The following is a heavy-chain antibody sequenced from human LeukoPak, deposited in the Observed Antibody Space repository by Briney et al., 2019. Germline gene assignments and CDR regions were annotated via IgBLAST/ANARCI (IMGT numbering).Heavy chain of an antibody. D-gene: IGHD2-21*01. CDR1: GFTFSNYA. V-gene: IGHV3-23*01. CDR3: ARVTVPLGAPGENCYFFDC. J-gene: IGHJ4*02. Sequence: GGSLRLSCAASGFTFSNYAMSWVRQAPGKGLEWVSAIGVNTYYTDSVKGRFTISRDNAKNTLYLQMNRLSAEDTALYYCARVTVPLGAPGENCYFFDCWGQGTLVNVSS. CDR2: IGVNT.